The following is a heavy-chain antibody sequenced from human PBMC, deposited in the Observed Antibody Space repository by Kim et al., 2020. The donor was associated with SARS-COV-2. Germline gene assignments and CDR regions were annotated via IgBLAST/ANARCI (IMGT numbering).Heavy chain of an antibody. CDR2: IYHSGST. V-gene: IGHV4-4*02. CDR1: GGSISSSNW. CDR3: AREPGEYSSSTSCQTGGFDY. Sequence: SETLSLTCAVSGGSISSSNWWSGVRQPPGKGLEWIGEIYHSGSTNYNPSLQSRVTISVDKSKNQFSLKLSSVTAADTAVYYCAREPGEYSSSTSCQTGGFDYWGQGPLVTVSS. J-gene: IGHJ4*02. D-gene: IGHD2-2*01.